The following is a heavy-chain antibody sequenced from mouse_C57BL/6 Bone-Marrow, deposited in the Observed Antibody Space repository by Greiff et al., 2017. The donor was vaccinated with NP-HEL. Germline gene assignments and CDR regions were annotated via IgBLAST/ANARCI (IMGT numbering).Heavy chain of an antibody. CDR2: ISSGSSTI. CDR3: ARNTTAPFDY. CDR1: GFTFSDSG. J-gene: IGHJ2*01. V-gene: IGHV5-17*01. D-gene: IGHD1-2*01. Sequence: DVKLVESGGGLVKPGGSLKLSCAASGFTFSDSGMHWFRQAPEKGLEWVAYISSGSSTIYYAATVKGRFTISRDNAKNTLFLQMTSLRSEDPAMYYCARNTTAPFDYWGQGTTLTVSS.